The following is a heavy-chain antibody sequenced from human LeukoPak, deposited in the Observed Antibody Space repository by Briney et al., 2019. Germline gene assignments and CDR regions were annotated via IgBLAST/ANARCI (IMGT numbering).Heavy chain of an antibody. CDR1: GGSFSGYY. Sequence: PSETLSLTCAVYGGSFSGYYWSWIRQPPGKGLEWIGEINHSGSTNYNPSLKSRVTMSVDTSKNQFSLKLSSVTAADTAVYYCARDNFYDSSFDYWGQGTLVTVSS. D-gene: IGHD3-22*01. CDR2: INHSGST. J-gene: IGHJ4*02. CDR3: ARDNFYDSSFDY. V-gene: IGHV4-34*01.